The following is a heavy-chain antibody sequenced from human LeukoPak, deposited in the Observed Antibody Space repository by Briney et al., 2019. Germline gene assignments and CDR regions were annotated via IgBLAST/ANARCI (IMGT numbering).Heavy chain of an antibody. CDR3: ARVLAASYCSSTSCPLGY. CDR1: GFTFSSYS. V-gene: IGHV3-21*03. Sequence: GGSLRLSCAASGFTFSSYSMNWARQAPGKGLEWVSSISSSSSYIYYADSVKGRFTISRDNAKNSLYLQMNSLRAEDTAVYYCARVLAASYCSSTSCPLGYWGQGTLVTVSS. D-gene: IGHD2-2*01. J-gene: IGHJ4*02. CDR2: ISSSSSYI.